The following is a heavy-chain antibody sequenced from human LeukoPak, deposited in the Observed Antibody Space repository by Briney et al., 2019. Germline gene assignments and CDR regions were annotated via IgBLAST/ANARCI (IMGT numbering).Heavy chain of an antibody. V-gene: IGHV3-23*01. D-gene: IGHD3/OR15-3a*01. CDR3: PKGVGSTGHLDSNWFDP. CDR1: GFTFSTYA. CDR2: ISGSGGST. J-gene: IGHJ5*02. Sequence: GGSLRLSCAASGFTFSTYAMSWVRQAPGKGLEWVSAISGSGGSTYYADSVKGRFTISRDNYKNTLYLQMNSLRAEDRAEFYGPKGVGSTGHLDSNWFDPGGQGSLVTVPS.